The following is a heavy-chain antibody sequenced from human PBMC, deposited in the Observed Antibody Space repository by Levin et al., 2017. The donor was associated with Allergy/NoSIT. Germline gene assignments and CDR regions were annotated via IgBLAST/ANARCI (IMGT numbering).Heavy chain of an antibody. CDR1: GGSISSYY. Sequence: SETLSLTCTVSGGSISSYYWSWIRQPPGKGLEWIGYIYYSGSTNYNPSLKSRVTISVDTSKNQFSLKLSSVTAADTAVYYCARGTYDYGDFTLDYWGQGTLVTVSS. V-gene: IGHV4-59*01. J-gene: IGHJ4*02. CDR3: ARGTYDYGDFTLDY. CDR2: IYYSGST. D-gene: IGHD4-17*01.